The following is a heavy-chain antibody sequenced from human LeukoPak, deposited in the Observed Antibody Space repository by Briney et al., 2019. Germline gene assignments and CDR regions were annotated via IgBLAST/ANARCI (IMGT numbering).Heavy chain of an antibody. CDR3: ARHDGYSNYYWFDP. Sequence: SETLSLTCTVSGGSISSSSYYWGWIRQPPGKGLEWIGSIYYSGSTYYNPSLKSRVTISVDTSKNHFSLKLSSVTAADTAVYYCARHDGYSNYYWFDPWGQGNPGHRLL. V-gene: IGHV4-39*01. J-gene: IGHJ5*02. D-gene: IGHD4-11*01. CDR1: GGSISSSSYY. CDR2: IYYSGST.